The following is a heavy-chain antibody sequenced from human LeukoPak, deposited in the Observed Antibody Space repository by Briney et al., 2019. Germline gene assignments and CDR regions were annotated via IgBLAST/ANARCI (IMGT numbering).Heavy chain of an antibody. CDR2: INWNGGST. J-gene: IGHJ5*02. CDR3: AKWNRQPLVKGWFDT. V-gene: IGHV3-20*04. CDR1: GFTFDDYG. D-gene: IGHD6-13*01. Sequence: GGSLRLSCAASGFTFDDYGMSWVRQAPGKGLEWVSGINWNGGSTGYADSVKGRFTISRDNAKNSLYLQMNSLRVEDTALYYCAKWNRQPLVKGWFDTWGQGALDIVSS.